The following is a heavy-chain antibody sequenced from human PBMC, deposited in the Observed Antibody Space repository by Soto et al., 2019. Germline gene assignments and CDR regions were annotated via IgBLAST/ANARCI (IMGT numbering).Heavy chain of an antibody. V-gene: IGHV4-61*01. J-gene: IGHJ6*02. CDR3: ASGIAAAGTFYYYYGMDV. D-gene: IGHD6-13*01. CDR2: IYYSVST. Sequence: SETLSLTCPVSGGSVSSGSYYWSWIRQPPGKGLEWIGYIYYSVSTNYNTSLKSRVTISVDTSQNQFSLKLSSVTAADTAVYYCASGIAAAGTFYYYYGMDVWGQGTTVNVSS. CDR1: GGSVSSGSYY.